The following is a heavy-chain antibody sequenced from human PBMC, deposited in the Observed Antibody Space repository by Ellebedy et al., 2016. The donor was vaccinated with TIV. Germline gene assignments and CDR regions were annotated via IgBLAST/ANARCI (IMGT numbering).Heavy chain of an antibody. D-gene: IGHD1-26*01. CDR1: GGTFSSYG. V-gene: IGHV1-18*01. J-gene: IGHJ1*01. CDR2: VNTHKGNI. CDR3: TRDDRFSGTWYSAYFQY. Sequence: ASVKVSXXASGGTFSSYGISWVRQGPGQGLEWMGWVNTHKGNINYAPKFRGRVTMTIDTSTSTVYMELRSLASDDTAVYYCTRDDRFSGTWYSAYFQYWGQGTLVTVSS.